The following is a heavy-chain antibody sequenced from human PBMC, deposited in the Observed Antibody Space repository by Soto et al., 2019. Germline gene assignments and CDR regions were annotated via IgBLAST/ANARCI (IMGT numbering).Heavy chain of an antibody. CDR1: GYTLTELS. V-gene: IGHV1-24*01. CDR3: ASDLTMVRGVNWFDP. J-gene: IGHJ5*02. CDR2: FDPEDGET. Sequence: ASVKVSCKVSGYTLTELSMHWVRQAPGKGLEWMGGFDPEDGETIYAQKFQGRVTMTEDTSTDTAYMELSSLRSEDTAVYYCASDLTMVRGVNWFDPWGQGPLVTVSS. D-gene: IGHD3-10*01.